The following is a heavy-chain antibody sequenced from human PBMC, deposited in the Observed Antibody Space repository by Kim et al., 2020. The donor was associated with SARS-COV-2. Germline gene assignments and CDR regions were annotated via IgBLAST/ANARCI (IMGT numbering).Heavy chain of an antibody. Sequence: INSDGSSTSYSDSVKGRFTTSRDNAKNTLYLQMNSLRAEDTAVYYCATLDYWGQGTLVTVSS. CDR3: ATLDY. V-gene: IGHV3-74*01. J-gene: IGHJ4*02. CDR2: INSDGSST.